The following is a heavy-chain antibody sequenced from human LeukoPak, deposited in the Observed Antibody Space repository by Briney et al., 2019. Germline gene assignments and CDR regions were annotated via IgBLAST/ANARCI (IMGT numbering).Heavy chain of an antibody. D-gene: IGHD2-8*01. CDR2: ISGSGGGT. V-gene: IGHV3-23*01. CDR1: GFTFRSYA. Sequence: PGGSLRLSCAASGFTFRSYAMNWVRQAPGKGLEWVSGISGSGGGTYYADSVKGRFTISRDNSKNTLYLQMNSLRAEDTAVYYCAKEGCTSTSCASDYWGRGALVTVSS. J-gene: IGHJ4*02. CDR3: AKEGCTSTSCASDY.